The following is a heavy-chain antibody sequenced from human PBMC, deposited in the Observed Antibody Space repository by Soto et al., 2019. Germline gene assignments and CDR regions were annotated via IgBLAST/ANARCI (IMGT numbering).Heavy chain of an antibody. D-gene: IGHD5-12*01. CDR1: GFTFSSYG. CDR3: ARKGSGGYDDGSNAFDI. CDR2: IWYDGSNK. Sequence: GGSLRLSCAASGFTFSSYGMHWVRQAPGKGLEWVAVIWYDGSNKYYADSVKGRFTISRDNSKNTLYLQMNSLRAEDTAVYYCARKGSGGYDDGSNAFDIWGQGTMVTVSS. J-gene: IGHJ3*02. V-gene: IGHV3-33*01.